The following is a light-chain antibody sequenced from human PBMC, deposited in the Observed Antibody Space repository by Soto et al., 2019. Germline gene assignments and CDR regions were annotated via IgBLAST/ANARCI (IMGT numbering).Light chain of an antibody. J-gene: IGLJ1*01. CDR1: SSDVGRYNY. CDR2: EVS. Sequence: QSVLAQPASVSGSPGQSITISCTGTSSDVGRYNYVSWYQHHPGKAPKLVISEVSNRPSGISNRFSGSKSGNTAYLTISGLQAEDEADYYCSSPAITSTPMYVFGTGTKVTVL. CDR3: SSPAITSTPMYV. V-gene: IGLV2-14*01.